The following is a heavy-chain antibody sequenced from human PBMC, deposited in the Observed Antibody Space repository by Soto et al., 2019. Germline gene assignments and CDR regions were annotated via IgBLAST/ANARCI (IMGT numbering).Heavy chain of an antibody. D-gene: IGHD3-10*01. V-gene: IGHV4-4*02. CDR1: GGSISSSNW. CDR2: IYHSGST. CDR3: ARVLSFGETSYYYYGMDV. J-gene: IGHJ6*02. Sequence: SETLSLTCAVSGGSISSSNWWSWVRQPPGKGLEWIGEIYHSGSTNYNPSLKSRVTISVDKSKNQFSLKPSSVTAADTAVYYCARVLSFGETSYYYYGMDVWGQGTTVTVSS.